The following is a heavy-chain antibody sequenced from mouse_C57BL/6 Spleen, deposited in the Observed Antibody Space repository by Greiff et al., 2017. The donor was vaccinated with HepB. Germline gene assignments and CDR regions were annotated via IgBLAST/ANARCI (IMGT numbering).Heavy chain of an antibody. J-gene: IGHJ3*01. Sequence: VQLQQSGPELVKPGASVKISCKASGYAFSSSWMNWVKQRPGKGLEWIGRIYPGDGDTNYNGRFKGKATLTADKSSSTAYMQRSSLTSADSAVYFCASLTGNGFAYWGQGTLVTVSA. D-gene: IGHD4-1*01. V-gene: IGHV1-82*01. CDR1: GYAFSSSW. CDR3: ASLTGNGFAY. CDR2: IYPGDGDT.